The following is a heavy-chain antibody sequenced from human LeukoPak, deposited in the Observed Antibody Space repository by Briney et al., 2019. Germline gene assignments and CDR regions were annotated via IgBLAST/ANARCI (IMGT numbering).Heavy chain of an antibody. CDR3: ARSIAVAGTAYFDY. V-gene: IGHV3-33*08. Sequence: GGSLRLSCAASGFSVSRNYMTWVRQAPGKGLEWVAVIWYDGSNKYYADSVKGRFTISRDNSKNTLYLQMNSLRAEDTAVYYCARSIAVAGTAYFDYWGQGTLVTVSS. D-gene: IGHD6-19*01. CDR1: GFSVSRNY. J-gene: IGHJ4*02. CDR2: IWYDGSNK.